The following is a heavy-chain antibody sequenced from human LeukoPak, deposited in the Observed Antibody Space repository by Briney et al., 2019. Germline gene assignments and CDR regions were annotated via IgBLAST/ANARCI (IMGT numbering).Heavy chain of an antibody. Sequence: GASVKVSCKASGYTFTGYYMHWVRQAPGQGLEWMGWMSPISGNTGFAQKFQGRLTMTRNTAINTAYMELSGLRSEDTAVYYCARESGDILVVPYYWGQGTLVTVSS. CDR1: GYTFTGYY. V-gene: IGHV1-8*02. D-gene: IGHD2-2*01. CDR3: ARESGDILVVPYY. J-gene: IGHJ4*02. CDR2: MSPISGNT.